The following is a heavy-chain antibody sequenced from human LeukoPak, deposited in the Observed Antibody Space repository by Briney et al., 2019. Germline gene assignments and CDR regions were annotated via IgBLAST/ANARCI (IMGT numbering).Heavy chain of an antibody. CDR1: GFTFSSYA. V-gene: IGHV3-23*01. CDR2: ISGSGGST. CDR3: AKDTMVRGVTGLSDV. J-gene: IGHJ6*02. Sequence: PGGSLRLSCAASGFTFSSYAMSWVRQAPGKGLEWVSAISGSGGSTYYADSVKGRFTISRDNSKNTLYLQMNSLRAEDTAVYYCAKDTMVRGVTGLSDVWGQGTTVTVSS. D-gene: IGHD3-10*01.